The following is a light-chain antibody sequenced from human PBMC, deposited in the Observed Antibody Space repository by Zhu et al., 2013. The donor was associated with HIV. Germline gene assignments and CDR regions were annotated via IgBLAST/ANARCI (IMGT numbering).Light chain of an antibody. J-gene: IGKJ1*01. V-gene: IGKV3-15*01. CDR2: GAS. CDR1: QNVGRN. CDR3: QQYGSSPQT. Sequence: IVMSQSPATVSVSPGERVTLSCRASQNVGRNVAWYQQQFGQPPRLLIYGASTRAIGIPARFSGSGSGTDFTLTISRLEPQDFAVYYCQQYGSSPQTFGQGTKVEIK.